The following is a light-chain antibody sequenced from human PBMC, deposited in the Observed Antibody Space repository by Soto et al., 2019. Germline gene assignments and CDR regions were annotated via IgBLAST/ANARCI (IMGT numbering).Light chain of an antibody. CDR2: RNN. Sequence: QSVLTQPPSASGTPGQRVTISCSGSSSNIGSNYVYWYQQLPGTAPKLLIYRNNQRPSGVPDRFSGSKSGTSASLAISGLRSEDEADYYCEAWDDSLSCFYVFGTGTKVTVL. CDR3: EAWDDSLSCFYV. V-gene: IGLV1-47*01. J-gene: IGLJ1*01. CDR1: SSNIGSNY.